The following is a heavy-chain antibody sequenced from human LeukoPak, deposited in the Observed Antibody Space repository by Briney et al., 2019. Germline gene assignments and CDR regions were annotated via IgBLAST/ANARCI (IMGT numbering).Heavy chain of an antibody. D-gene: IGHD6-13*01. Sequence: PGGSLRLSCAASGFTFSSYAMHWVRQAPGKGLEWVAVISYDGSNKYYADSVKGRFTISRDNSKNTLYLQMNSLRAEDTAVYYCASIGYSSSWFSWGQGTLVTVSS. J-gene: IGHJ5*02. CDR1: GFTFSSYA. CDR2: ISYDGSNK. CDR3: ASIGYSSSWFS. V-gene: IGHV3-30*04.